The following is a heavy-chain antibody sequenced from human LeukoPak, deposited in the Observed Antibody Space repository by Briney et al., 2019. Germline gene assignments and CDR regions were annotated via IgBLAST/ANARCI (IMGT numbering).Heavy chain of an antibody. CDR1: GGTFSSYA. D-gene: IGHD6-13*01. J-gene: IGHJ5*02. V-gene: IGHV1-69*05. CDR3: ARVGYSSSWYGGGWFDP. Sequence: SVKVSCKASGGTFSSYAISWVRQAPGQGLEWMGGIIPIFGTANYAQKFQGRVTMTRDTSTSTVYMELSSLRSEDTAVYYCARVGYSSSWYGGGWFDPWGQGTLVTVSS. CDR2: IIPIFGTA.